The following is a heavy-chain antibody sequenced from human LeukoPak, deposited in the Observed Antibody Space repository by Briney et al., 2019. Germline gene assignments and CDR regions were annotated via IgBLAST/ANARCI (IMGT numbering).Heavy chain of an antibody. Sequence: GGSLRLSCAASGFTFSSYSMNWVRQAPGKGLEWVSSITSSGTGTFYADSVKGRLTISRDNSENTLYLQMNSLRVEDTAVYYCAKDRPNYYDSSGHYYRRNGDYWGQGTLVTVSS. CDR1: GFTFSSYS. D-gene: IGHD3-22*01. V-gene: IGHV3-23*01. J-gene: IGHJ4*02. CDR3: AKDRPNYYDSSGHYYRRNGDY. CDR2: ITSSGTGT.